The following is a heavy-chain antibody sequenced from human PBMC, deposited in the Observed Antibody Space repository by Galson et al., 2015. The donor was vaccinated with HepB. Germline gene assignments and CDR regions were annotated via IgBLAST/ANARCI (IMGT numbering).Heavy chain of an antibody. D-gene: IGHD3-3*01. V-gene: IGHV3-21*01. CDR2: ISSSSSYI. CDR1: GFTFSSYS. CDR3: ARGTLDYDFWSGYPSYFDY. J-gene: IGHJ4*02. Sequence: SLRLSCAASGFTFSSYSMNWVRQAPGKGLEWVSSISSSSSYIYYADSVKGRFTISRDNAKNSLYLQMNSLRAEDTAVYYCARGTLDYDFWSGYPSYFDYWGQGTLVTVSS.